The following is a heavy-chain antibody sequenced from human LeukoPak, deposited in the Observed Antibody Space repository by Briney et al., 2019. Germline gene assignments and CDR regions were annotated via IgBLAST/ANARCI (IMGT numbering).Heavy chain of an antibody. CDR3: TTAYPGPVITTPPFDY. CDR1: GFTFSNAW. CDR2: IKSKTDGGTT. J-gene: IGHJ4*02. D-gene: IGHD3-22*01. Sequence: PGGSLRLSCAASGFTFSNAWMSWVRQAPGKGLEWVGRIKSKTDGGTTDYAAPVKGRFTISRDDSKNTLYLQMNSLRTEDTAVYYCTTAYPGPVITTPPFDYWGQGTLVTVSS. V-gene: IGHV3-15*01.